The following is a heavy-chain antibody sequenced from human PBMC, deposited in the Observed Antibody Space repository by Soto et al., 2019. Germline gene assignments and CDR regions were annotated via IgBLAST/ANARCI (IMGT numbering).Heavy chain of an antibody. CDR3: ARDLYDLPNWFDP. D-gene: IGHD2-2*02. V-gene: IGHV3-30-3*01. CDR2: ISYDGSNK. CDR1: GFTFSSYA. Sequence: GGSLRLSCAASGFTFSSYAMHWVRQAPGKGLEWVAVISYDGSNKYYADSVKGRFTISRDNSKNTLYLQMNSLRAEDTAVYYCARDLYDLPNWFDPWGQGTLVTVSS. J-gene: IGHJ5*02.